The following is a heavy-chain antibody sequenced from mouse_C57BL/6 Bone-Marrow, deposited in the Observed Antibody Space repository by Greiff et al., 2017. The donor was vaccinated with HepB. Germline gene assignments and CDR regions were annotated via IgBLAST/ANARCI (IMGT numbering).Heavy chain of an antibody. CDR3: ARHSSGYGFAY. CDR2: IWSDGST. CDR1: GFSLTSYG. J-gene: IGHJ3*01. Sequence: QVHVKQSGPGLVAPSQSLSITCTVSGFSLTSYGVHWVRQPPGKGLEWLVVIWSDGSTTYNSALKSRLSISKDNSKSQVFLKMNSLQTDDTAMYYCARHSSGYGFAYWGQGTLVTVSA. D-gene: IGHD3-2*02. V-gene: IGHV2-6-1*01.